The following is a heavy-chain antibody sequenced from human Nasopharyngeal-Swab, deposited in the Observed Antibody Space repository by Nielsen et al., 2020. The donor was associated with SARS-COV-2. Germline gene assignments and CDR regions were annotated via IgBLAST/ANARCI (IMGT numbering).Heavy chain of an antibody. D-gene: IGHD3-3*02. Sequence: ASVKVSCKASGYTLSNYAMYWVRQAPGQRPEFMGWINACKGNTIYSQRFQGRVRISRDTSANTVYMELNRLRSEDTAVYYCARVPALAASRIDYWGQGTLVTVSS. CDR3: ARVPALAASRIDY. J-gene: IGHJ4*02. V-gene: IGHV1-3*01. CDR2: INACKGNT. CDR1: GYTLSNYA.